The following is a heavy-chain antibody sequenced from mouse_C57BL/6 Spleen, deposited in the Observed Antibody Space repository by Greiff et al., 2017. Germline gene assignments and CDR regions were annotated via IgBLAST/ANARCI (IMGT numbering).Heavy chain of an antibody. D-gene: IGHD1-1*01. CDR2: INPNNGGT. CDR3: ARTITKVVSYYAMDY. Sequence: EVKLMESGPELVKPGASVKMSCKASGYTFTDYNMHWVKQSHGKSLEWIGYINPNNGGTSYNQKFKGKATLTVNKSSSTAYMELRSLTSEDSAVYYCARTITKVVSYYAMDYWGQGTSVTVSS. CDR1: GYTFTDYN. J-gene: IGHJ4*01. V-gene: IGHV1-22*01.